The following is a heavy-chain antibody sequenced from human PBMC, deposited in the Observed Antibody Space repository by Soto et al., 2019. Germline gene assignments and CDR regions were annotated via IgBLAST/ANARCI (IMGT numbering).Heavy chain of an antibody. J-gene: IGHJ5*02. D-gene: IGHD1-26*01. CDR2: INPSGGST. Sequence: ASVKVYCTPSGYRYTKYYMHWVRQTPGQVLYFIGTINPSGGSTSYAQKFQGRVTMTRDTSTSTVYMEVNSLSSEDTAVYYCVRVGSGSFYSWFDPWGQGTVVTGSS. CDR3: VRVGSGSFYSWFDP. CDR1: GYRYTKYY. V-gene: IGHV1-46*01.